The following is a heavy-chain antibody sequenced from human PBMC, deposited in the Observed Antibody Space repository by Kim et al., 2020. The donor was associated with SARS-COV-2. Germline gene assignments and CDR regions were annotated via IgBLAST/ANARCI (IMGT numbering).Heavy chain of an antibody. J-gene: IGHJ4*02. CDR3: ATSKPPHSSGWYSRGSPGLYYFDY. V-gene: IGHV3-7*01. CDR1: GFTFSSYW. D-gene: IGHD6-19*01. CDR2: IKQDGSEK. Sequence: GGSLRLSCAASGFTFSSYWMSWVRQAPGKGLEWVANIKQDGSEKYYVDSVKGRFTISRDNAKNSLYLQMNSLRAEDTAVYYCATSKPPHSSGWYSRGSPGLYYFDYWGQGTLVTVSS.